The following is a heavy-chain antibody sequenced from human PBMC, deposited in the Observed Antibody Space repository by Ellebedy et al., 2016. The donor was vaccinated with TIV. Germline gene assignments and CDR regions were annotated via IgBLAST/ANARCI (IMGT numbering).Heavy chain of an antibody. V-gene: IGHV4-59*06. CDR1: GGSISRHY. D-gene: IGHD3-10*01. J-gene: IGHJ5*02. Sequence: MPSETLSLTCTVSGGSISRHYWTWIRQPPGKGLEWIGYIYYSGSTYYNPSLKSRVTISIDTSKSQFSLRLGSVTAADTAVYYCARALTMVRGGGFDPWGQGTLVTVSP. CDR2: IYYSGST. CDR3: ARALTMVRGGGFDP.